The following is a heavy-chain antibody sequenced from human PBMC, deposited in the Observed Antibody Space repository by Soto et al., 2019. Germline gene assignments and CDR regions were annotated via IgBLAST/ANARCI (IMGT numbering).Heavy chain of an antibody. D-gene: IGHD2-8*01. CDR3: ARERRYCTNGVCYNPRPIYGMDV. CDR2: ISAYNGNT. Sequence: ASVKVSCKASGYTFTSYGISWVRQAPGQGLEWMGWISAYNGNTNYAQKLQGRVTMTTDTSTSTAYMELRSLRSDDTAVYYCARERRYCTNGVCYNPRPIYGMDVWGQGTTVTVSS. J-gene: IGHJ6*02. V-gene: IGHV1-18*01. CDR1: GYTFTSYG.